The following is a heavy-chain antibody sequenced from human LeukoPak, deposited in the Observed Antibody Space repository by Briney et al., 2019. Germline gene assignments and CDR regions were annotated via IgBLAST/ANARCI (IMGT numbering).Heavy chain of an antibody. CDR1: GGSISSYH. J-gene: IGHJ4*02. CDR3: ARGYSSASDSFDY. CDR2: IYYSGST. V-gene: IGHV4-59*01. Sequence: SEPLSLTCPVPGGSISSYHWSWLRQPPGKGLEWIGYIYYSGSTNYNPSLKSRVTISKDTSKNQFSLKLSSVTAADTAAYYCARGYSSASDSFDYWGQGTLVTVSS. D-gene: IGHD6-6*01.